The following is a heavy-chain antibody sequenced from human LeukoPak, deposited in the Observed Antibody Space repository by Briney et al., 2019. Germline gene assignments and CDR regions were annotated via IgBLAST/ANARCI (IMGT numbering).Heavy chain of an antibody. D-gene: IGHD1-1*01. CDR3: ARGPELERFDY. Sequence: SVKVSCKASGGTFSSYAISWVRQAPGQGLEWMGGIIPMFGTANYAQKFQGRATITTDESTSTAYMELSSLRSEDTAVYYCARGPELERFDYWGQGTLVTVSS. V-gene: IGHV1-69*05. CDR1: GGTFSSYA. CDR2: IIPMFGTA. J-gene: IGHJ4*02.